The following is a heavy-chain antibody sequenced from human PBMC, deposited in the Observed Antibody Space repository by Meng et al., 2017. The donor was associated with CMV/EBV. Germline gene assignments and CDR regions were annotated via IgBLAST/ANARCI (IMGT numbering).Heavy chain of an antibody. Sequence: GGSLRLSCAASGLNFSSYWMSWVRQAPGKGLEWVANIKKDGSEKYYVDSVKGRFTISRDNAKNSLYLQMNSLRAEDTALYFCARDSRVWGGDFDYWGQGTLVTVSS. J-gene: IGHJ4*02. CDR1: GLNFSSYW. CDR2: IKKDGSEK. V-gene: IGHV3-7*01. D-gene: IGHD1-26*01. CDR3: ARDSRVWGGDFDY.